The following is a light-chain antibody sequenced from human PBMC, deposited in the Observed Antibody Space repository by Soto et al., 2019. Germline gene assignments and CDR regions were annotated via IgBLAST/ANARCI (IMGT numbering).Light chain of an antibody. J-gene: IGKJ1*01. Sequence: ERVMTQSPVTLSLSPGERAALSCRASQSVSNNLAWYQQKPGQAPRLLIYGASTRATGIPARFSDSGSGREFTLTISSLQSEDFAVYYCQQYYNWPQTFGRGTKVEIK. V-gene: IGKV3-15*01. CDR2: GAS. CDR3: QQYYNWPQT. CDR1: QSVSNN.